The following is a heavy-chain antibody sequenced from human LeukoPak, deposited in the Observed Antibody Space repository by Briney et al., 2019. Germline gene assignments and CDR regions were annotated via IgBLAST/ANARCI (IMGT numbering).Heavy chain of an antibody. J-gene: IGHJ4*02. CDR2: IYAGGAT. CDR1: GFTVSSNY. D-gene: IGHD3-10*01. Sequence: GGSLRLSCSASGFTVSSNYMSWVRQAPGKGLEWVSVIYAGGATAYADSVKGRFIVSRENSKKPLYRQMNSLRAEDTARYYCAREGRDSMIQGVIADWGQGTLVTVSS. CDR3: AREGRDSMIQGVIAD. V-gene: IGHV3-53*01.